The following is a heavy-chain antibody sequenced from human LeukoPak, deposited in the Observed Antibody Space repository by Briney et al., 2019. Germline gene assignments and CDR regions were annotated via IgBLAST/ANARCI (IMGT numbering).Heavy chain of an antibody. CDR1: GFTFASYA. J-gene: IGHJ4*02. CDR2: ISSSSSTI. CDR3: ARDPVNYGDPRYY. V-gene: IGHV3-48*02. D-gene: IGHD4-17*01. Sequence: SGGSLRLSCAASGFTFASYAMTWVRQAPGKGLEWVSYISSSSSTIYYADSVKGRFTISRDNAKNSLYLQMNSLRDEDTAVYYCARDPVNYGDPRYYWGQGTLVTVSS.